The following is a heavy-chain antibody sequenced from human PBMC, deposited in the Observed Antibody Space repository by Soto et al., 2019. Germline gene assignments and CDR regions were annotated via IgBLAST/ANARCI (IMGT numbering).Heavy chain of an antibody. V-gene: IGHV4-4*07. CDR1: GDSMTKYY. J-gene: IGHJ4*02. Sequence: QVQLQESGPGLVKPSETLSLTCTVSGDSMTKYYWSWIRQPAEEGLEWIGRVYMSGSTNYNPSLKSRVTMSIDTSNNHVSLDLKSVTAADTAVYYCARTVGAAYYFDFWGQGALVTVSS. D-gene: IGHD1-26*01. CDR2: VYMSGST. CDR3: ARTVGAAYYFDF.